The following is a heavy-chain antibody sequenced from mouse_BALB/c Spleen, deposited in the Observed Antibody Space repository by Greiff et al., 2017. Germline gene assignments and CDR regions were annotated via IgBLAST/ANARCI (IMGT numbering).Heavy chain of an antibody. D-gene: IGHD2-14*01. Sequence: EVKLQQSGAELVKPGASVKLSCTASGFNIKDTYMHWVKQRPEQGLEWIGRIDPANGNTKYDPKFQGKATITADTSSNTAYLQLSSLTSEDTAVYYCARSYRYGYYFDYWGQGTTLTVSS. CDR2: IDPANGNT. CDR3: ARSYRYGYYFDY. V-gene: IGHV14-3*02. J-gene: IGHJ2*01. CDR1: GFNIKDTY.